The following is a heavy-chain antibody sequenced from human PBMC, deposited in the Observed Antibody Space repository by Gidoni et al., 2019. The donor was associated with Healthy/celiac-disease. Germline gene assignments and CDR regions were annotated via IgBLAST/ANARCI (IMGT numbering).Heavy chain of an antibody. D-gene: IGHD1-1*01. V-gene: IGHV1-69*01. CDR3: ARAVGATTLSFGC. Sequence: QAQLVQSGAAVKKSGSSVKVSCKASGGSFSSYAISWVRQAPGQGLEWMGGITPIFGTANYAQKFQSRDAITADESTSTAYMGLGSLRSEDTAVCYCARAVGATTLSFGCWGQGTLVTVSS. CDR1: GGSFSSYA. J-gene: IGHJ4*01. CDR2: ITPIFGTA.